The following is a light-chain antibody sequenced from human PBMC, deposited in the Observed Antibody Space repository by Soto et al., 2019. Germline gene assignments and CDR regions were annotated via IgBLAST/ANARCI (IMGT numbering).Light chain of an antibody. V-gene: IGKV1-5*01. J-gene: IGKJ1*01. CDR2: DAS. CDR1: QSMSSY. CDR3: QQYNYFWA. Sequence: IQMTQSPSSLSASVGDIVTITCRASQSMSSYFSWYQQKPGKAPQLLIYDASNLESGVPSRFSGGGSGTEFSLTISSLQPDDFATYYCQQYNYFWAFGQGTKVDIK.